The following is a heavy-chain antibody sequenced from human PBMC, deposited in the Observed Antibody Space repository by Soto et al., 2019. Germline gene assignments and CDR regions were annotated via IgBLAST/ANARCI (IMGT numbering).Heavy chain of an antibody. D-gene: IGHD6-19*01. J-gene: IGHJ4*02. V-gene: IGHV3-30*18. Sequence: PGGSLRLSCAASGFPFSTSGMHWVRQAPGKGLEWVALISYDGSNKYYADSVKGRFTVSRDNSKNTLYLQMSRLRAEDTAVYYCAKDLFGGLAVTGTGGFDYWGQGTLVTVSS. CDR2: ISYDGSNK. CDR1: GFPFSTSG. CDR3: AKDLFGGLAVTGTGGFDY.